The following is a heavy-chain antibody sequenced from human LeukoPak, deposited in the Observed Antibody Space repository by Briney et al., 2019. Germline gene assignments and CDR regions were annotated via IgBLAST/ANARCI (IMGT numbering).Heavy chain of an antibody. CDR3: ARGCSSGWCLDY. D-gene: IGHD6-19*01. CDR2: ISSSGGGSTI. V-gene: IGHV3-48*03. J-gene: IGHJ4*02. CDR1: GFPFSSYE. Sequence: GGSLRLSCAASGFPFSSYEMNWVRQAPGKGLEWVSYISSSGGGSTIYYTDSVKGRFTISRDNAKNSLYLQMNSLRAEDTGIYYCARGCSSGWCLDYWGQGTLVTVSS.